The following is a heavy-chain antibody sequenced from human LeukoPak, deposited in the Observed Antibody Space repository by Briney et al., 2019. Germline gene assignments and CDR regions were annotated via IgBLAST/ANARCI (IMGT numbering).Heavy chain of an antibody. Sequence: PGGSLRLSCAASGFTFSSYEMNWVRQAPGRGLEWVSYISSSGSTIYYADSVKGRFTISRDNAKNSLYLQMNNLRAEDTAVYYCAREYSGSDYRLFDDGGQGTLVTVSS. V-gene: IGHV3-48*03. CDR2: ISSSGSTI. CDR3: AREYSGSDYRLFDD. CDR1: GFTFSSYE. J-gene: IGHJ4*02. D-gene: IGHD1-26*01.